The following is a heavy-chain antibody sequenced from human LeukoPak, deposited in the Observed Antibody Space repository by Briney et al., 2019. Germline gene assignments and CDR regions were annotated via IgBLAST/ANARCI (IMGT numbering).Heavy chain of an antibody. V-gene: IGHV1-24*01. CDR1: GYTLTELS. CDR3: SISNSTGIAAANDAFYI. D-gene: IGHD6-13*01. Sequence: ASVKVSCKVSGYTLTELSMHWVRQAPGKGLEWMGGFDPEDGETIYAQKFQGRVTMTEDTSTDTAYMELSSLRSDDTAVYYCSISNSTGIAAANDAFYIWGQGTMVTVSS. J-gene: IGHJ3*02. CDR2: FDPEDGET.